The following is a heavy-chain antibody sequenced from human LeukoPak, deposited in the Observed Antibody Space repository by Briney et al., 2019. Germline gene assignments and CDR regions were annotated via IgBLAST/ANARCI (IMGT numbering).Heavy chain of an antibody. V-gene: IGHV3-30*18. CDR1: GFTFSSYG. CDR2: ISYDGSNK. J-gene: IGHJ6*02. CDR3: AKDQGAAAGTQDDYYYYGMDV. Sequence: GGSLRLSCAASGFTFSSYGMHWVRQAPGKGLEWVAVISYDGSNKYYADSVKGRFTISRDNSKNTLYLQMNRLRAEDTAVYYCAKDQGAAAGTQDDYYYYGMDVWGQGTTVTVSS. D-gene: IGHD6-13*01.